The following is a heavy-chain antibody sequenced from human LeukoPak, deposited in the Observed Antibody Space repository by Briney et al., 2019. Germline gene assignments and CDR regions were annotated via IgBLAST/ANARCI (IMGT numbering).Heavy chain of an antibody. V-gene: IGHV4-59*12. J-gene: IGHJ3*02. D-gene: IGHD3-22*01. CDR2: IYYSGST. Sequence: SETLSLTCSVSGGSISSYYWSWIRQPPGKGLEWIGNIYYSGSTTYNPSLKSRVTISVDTSKNQFSLKLSSVTAADTAVYYCARDREYYDSSGYYYADAFDIWGQGTMVTVSS. CDR1: GGSISSYY. CDR3: ARDREYYDSSGYYYADAFDI.